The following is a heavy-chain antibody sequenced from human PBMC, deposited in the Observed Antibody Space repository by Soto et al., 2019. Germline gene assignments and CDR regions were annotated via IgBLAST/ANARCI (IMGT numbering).Heavy chain of an antibody. CDR3: ARVRFRAHGY. V-gene: IGHV4-30-4*01. Sequence: PSETLSLTCTVSGGSISSGDYYWSWIRQPPGKGLDWFGYIYYSGSTYHNPSLKSPVTISLDTSKNQFSLKLSSVTAPDTAVYYCARVRFRAHGYWGQGALVTVSS. D-gene: IGHD3-3*01. J-gene: IGHJ4*02. CDR1: GGSISSGDYY. CDR2: IYYSGST.